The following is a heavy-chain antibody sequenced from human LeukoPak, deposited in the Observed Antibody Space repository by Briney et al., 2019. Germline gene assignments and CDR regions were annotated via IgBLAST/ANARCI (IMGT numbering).Heavy chain of an antibody. CDR2: IWYDGSNK. V-gene: IGHV3-33*01. CDR1: GFTFSSYG. J-gene: IGHJ4*02. D-gene: IGHD1-26*01. Sequence: GGSLRLSCAASGFTFSSYGMHWVRQAPGKGLEWVAVIWYDGSNKYYADSVKGRFTISRDNSKNTLYLQMNSLRAEDTAVYYCARDEVGATSLTTFDYWGQGTLVTVSS. CDR3: ARDEVGATSLTTFDY.